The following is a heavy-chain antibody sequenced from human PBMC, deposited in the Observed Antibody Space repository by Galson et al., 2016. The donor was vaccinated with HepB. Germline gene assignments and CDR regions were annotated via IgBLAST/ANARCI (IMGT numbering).Heavy chain of an antibody. CDR1: GFTTSSYW. J-gene: IGHJ2*01. CDR2: ISTGGTTI. V-gene: IGHV3-48*03. CDR3: ARDPYCGGDCNSPRYFDL. D-gene: IGHD2-21*02. Sequence: SLRLSCAASGFTTSSYWMTWVRQAPGKGLDWVSYISTGGTTIYYADSVKGRFTISRDNAKNLLYLQMNSLRVEDTAVYYCARDPYCGGDCNSPRYFDLWGRGTLVTVSS.